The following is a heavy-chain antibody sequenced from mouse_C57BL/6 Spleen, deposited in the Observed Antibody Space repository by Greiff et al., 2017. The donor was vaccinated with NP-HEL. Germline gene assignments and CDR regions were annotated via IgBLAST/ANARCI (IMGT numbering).Heavy chain of an antibody. CDR2: IYPGDGDT. J-gene: IGHJ4*01. CDR3: ARGDGNYGAMDY. CDR1: GYAFSSSW. D-gene: IGHD2-1*01. Sequence: QVQLQQSGPELVKPGASVKISCKASGYAFSSSWMNWVKQRPGKGLEWIGRIYPGDGDTNYNGKFKGKATLTADKSSSTAYMQLSSLTSEDSAVYFCARGDGNYGAMDYWGQGTSVTVSS. V-gene: IGHV1-82*01.